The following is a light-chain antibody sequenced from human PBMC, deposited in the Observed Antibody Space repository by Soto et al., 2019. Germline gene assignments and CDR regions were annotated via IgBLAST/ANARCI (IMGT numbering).Light chain of an antibody. Sequence: QSALTQPPSVSGSPGQSVTISCTGTSSDVGSYNRVSWYQQPPGTAPKLMIYEVSNRPSGVPDRFSGSKSGNTASLTISGLQAEDEADYYCSSYTISNTPMVFGGGTKLTVL. J-gene: IGLJ2*01. CDR1: SSDVGSYNR. V-gene: IGLV2-18*02. CDR3: SSYTISNTPMV. CDR2: EVS.